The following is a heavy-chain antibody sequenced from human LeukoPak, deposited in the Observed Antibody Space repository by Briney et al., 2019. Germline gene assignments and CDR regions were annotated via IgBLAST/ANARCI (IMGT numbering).Heavy chain of an antibody. Sequence: GGSLRLSCAASGFTFSSYSMNWVRQAPGKGLEWVSYISSSGSTIYYADSVKGRFTISRDNAKNSLYLQMNSLRAEDTAVYYCSSTRFDAFDMWGQGTMVTVSS. D-gene: IGHD2-2*01. CDR3: SSTRFDAFDM. J-gene: IGHJ3*02. CDR2: ISSSGSTI. V-gene: IGHV3-48*04. CDR1: GFTFSSYS.